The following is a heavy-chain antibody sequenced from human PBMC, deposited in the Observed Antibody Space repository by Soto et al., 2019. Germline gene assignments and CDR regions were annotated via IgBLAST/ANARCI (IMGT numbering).Heavy chain of an antibody. J-gene: IGHJ5*02. CDR3: ARGRHWFGP. Sequence: PSETLSLTCTVSGISITSSYWNWFRQSPGKGLEWIGQISDRGDINYNPPLESQVAISTDTSKNQVSLTLTAVNAADTAVYFCARGRHWFGPWGQGTLVTVSS. CDR1: GISITSSY. CDR2: ISDRGDI. V-gene: IGHV4-59*08.